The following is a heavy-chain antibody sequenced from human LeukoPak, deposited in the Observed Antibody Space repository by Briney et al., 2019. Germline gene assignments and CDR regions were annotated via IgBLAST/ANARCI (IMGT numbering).Heavy chain of an antibody. CDR1: GYTFTSYY. CDR3: ARVPDSGYDSTDYFDY. V-gene: IGHV1-46*01. CDR2: INPSGGST. D-gene: IGHD5-12*01. J-gene: IGHJ4*02. Sequence: ASVKVSCKASGYTFTSYYMHWVRQAPGQGLEWMGIINPSGGSTSYAQKFQGRVTMTRDTSTSTVYMELSSLRSEDTAVYYCARVPDSGYDSTDYFDYWGQGALVTVSS.